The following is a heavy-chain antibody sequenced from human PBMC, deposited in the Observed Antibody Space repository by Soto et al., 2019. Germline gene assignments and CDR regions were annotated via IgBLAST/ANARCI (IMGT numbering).Heavy chain of an antibody. J-gene: IGHJ3*01. V-gene: IGHV4-59*03. CDR2: IYDDGTT. Sequence: PSETLSLTCSVSGGSISSYFRNWLRQPPGKGLEWIGYIYDDGTTDYNPSLKSRVTILLDMSKNQFSLKLSSVTAADTAVYYFVSSRSAIYGDALDVWGQGTMVTVSS. D-gene: IGHD2-2*01. CDR3: VSSRSAIYGDALDV. CDR1: GGSISSYF.